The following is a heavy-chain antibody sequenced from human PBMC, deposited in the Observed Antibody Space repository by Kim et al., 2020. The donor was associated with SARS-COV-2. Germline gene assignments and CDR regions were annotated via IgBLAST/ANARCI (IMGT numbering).Heavy chain of an antibody. V-gene: IGHV3-11*03. J-gene: IGHJ4*02. CDR3: ASGGELRCSGWYFFAY. Sequence: SVKGRFTISRDNAKNSLYLQMNSLRAEDTAVYYCASGGELRCSGWYFFAYWGQGTLVTVSS. D-gene: IGHD6-19*01.